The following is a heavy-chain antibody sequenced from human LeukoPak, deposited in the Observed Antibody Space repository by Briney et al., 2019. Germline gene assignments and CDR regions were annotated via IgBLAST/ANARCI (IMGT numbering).Heavy chain of an antibody. J-gene: IGHJ4*02. V-gene: IGHV3-15*01. D-gene: IGHD3-10*01. CDR1: GFTFTNAW. CDR2: IKSKADGGTA. CDR3: ATDRGLTMVRGLPFDY. Sequence: GGFLRLSCAASGFTFTNAWMSWVRQAPGKGLEWVGRIKSKADGGTADYGAPVKDRFTISRDDSKNTLYLEMNSLKSEDTAMYYCATDRGLTMVRGLPFDYWGQGTLVIVSS.